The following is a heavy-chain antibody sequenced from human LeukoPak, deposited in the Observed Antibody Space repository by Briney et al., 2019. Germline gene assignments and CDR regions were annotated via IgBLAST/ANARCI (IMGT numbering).Heavy chain of an antibody. Sequence: SETLSLTCAVYGGSFSGSYWSWIRQPPGKGLEWIGEINHSGSTNYNPSLKSRVTISVDTSKNQFSLKLSSVTAAGTAVYYCARGRVYYAPFDNWGQGTLVTVSS. CDR1: GGSFSGSY. CDR2: INHSGST. D-gene: IGHD3-10*01. V-gene: IGHV4-34*01. J-gene: IGHJ4*02. CDR3: ARGRVYYAPFDN.